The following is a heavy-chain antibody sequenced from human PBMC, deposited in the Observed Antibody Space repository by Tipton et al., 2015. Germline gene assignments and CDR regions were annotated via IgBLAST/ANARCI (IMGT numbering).Heavy chain of an antibody. J-gene: IGHJ4*02. CDR1: GGSISSTDW. V-gene: IGHV4-4*02. CDR3: ARDRGRGGLTQGGIDY. CDR2: VDYSGDT. D-gene: IGHD3-16*01. Sequence: TLSLTCAVSGGSISSTDWWSWVRQPPGKGLEWIGEVDYSGDTDYNPSLKSRVTISVDTSKDLFSLRLSSVTAADTAVYYCARDRGRGGLTQGGIDYWGQGTVVTVSS.